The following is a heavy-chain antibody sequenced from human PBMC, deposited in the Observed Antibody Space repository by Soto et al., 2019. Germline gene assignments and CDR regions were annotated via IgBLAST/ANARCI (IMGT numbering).Heavy chain of an antibody. D-gene: IGHD5-18*01. J-gene: IGHJ6*02. CDR2: ISYDGSNK. CDR1: GFTFSSYA. V-gene: IGHV3-30-3*01. Sequence: GGSLRLSCAASGFTFSSYAMHWVRQAPGKGLEWVAVISYDGSNKYYADSAKGRFTISRDNSKNTLYLQMNSLRAEDTAVYYCARDRTPRRYSYGWIYYYYGMDVWGQGTTVTVSS. CDR3: ARDRTPRRYSYGWIYYYYGMDV.